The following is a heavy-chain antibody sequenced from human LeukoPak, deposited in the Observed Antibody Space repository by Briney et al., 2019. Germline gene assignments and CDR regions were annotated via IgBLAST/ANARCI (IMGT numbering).Heavy chain of an antibody. V-gene: IGHV4-34*01. CDR3: ARSYSSNEGWFDP. CDR1: GGSFSGYF. D-gene: IGHD6-13*01. CDR2: INHSGST. J-gene: IGHJ5*02. Sequence: SETLSLTCAIYGGSFSGYFWSWIRQPPGKGLEWIGEINHSGSTDYNPSLKSRVTISVDTSKNQVSLKLSSVTAADTAVYYCARSYSSNEGWFDPWGQGTLVTVSS.